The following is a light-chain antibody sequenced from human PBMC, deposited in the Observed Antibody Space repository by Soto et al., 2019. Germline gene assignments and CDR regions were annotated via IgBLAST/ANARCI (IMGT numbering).Light chain of an antibody. Sequence: EIVLTQSPGTLSLSPGERVTLSCRVSQSVSSSYLAWYQQKPGQAPRLLIYGASSRATGIPDRFSGSGSGTDFTLTISRLEPEDFAVYYCQQYDSSPYTFGQGTKLEIK. CDR1: QSVSSSY. CDR2: GAS. V-gene: IGKV3-20*01. CDR3: QQYDSSPYT. J-gene: IGKJ2*01.